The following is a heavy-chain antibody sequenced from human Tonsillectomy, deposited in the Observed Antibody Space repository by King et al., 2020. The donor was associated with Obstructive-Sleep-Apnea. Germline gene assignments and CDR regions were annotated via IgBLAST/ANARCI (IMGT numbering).Heavy chain of an antibody. CDR3: ARNGVHPNDSGSDV. J-gene: IGHJ6*02. V-gene: IGHV1-69*09. CDR2: IIPFLGIA. Sequence: GQLVQSGAEVKKPGSSVKVSCKASGGTFSSYAIVWVRQAPGQGLEWMGGIIPFLGIANYAPKFQGRVTITAEKSTSTAYMELSSLRSEETALYYCARNGVHPNDSGSDVRGQGTTVTVTS. CDR1: GGTFSSYA. D-gene: IGHD4-17*01.